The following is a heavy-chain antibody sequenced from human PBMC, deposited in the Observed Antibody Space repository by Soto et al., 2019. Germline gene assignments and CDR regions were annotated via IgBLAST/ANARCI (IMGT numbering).Heavy chain of an antibody. D-gene: IGHD3-10*01. J-gene: IGHJ4*02. CDR2: IYPGDSET. CDR3: AKRAYYYGSGSYSSHVSDY. CDR1: GYTFSSNW. Sequence: LGESLKISCQTSGYTFSSNWIGWVRQMPGKGLEWMGIIYPGDSETRYSPSFQGQVTISADRPFSTAYLQWTSLQASDTAVYYCAKRAYYYGSGSYSSHVSDYWGQGTLVTVS. V-gene: IGHV5-51*01.